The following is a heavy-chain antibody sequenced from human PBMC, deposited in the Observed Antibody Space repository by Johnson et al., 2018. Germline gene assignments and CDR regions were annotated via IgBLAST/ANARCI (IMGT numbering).Heavy chain of an antibody. Sequence: GKGLEWVSAIGTAGDTYYPDSVKGRFTISRDSSKNTLYLQMNSRRAEDTAVYYCARVRITMIVVGAFDIWGQGTMVTVSS. CDR3: ARVRITMIVVGAFDI. CDR2: IGTAGDT. J-gene: IGHJ3*02. D-gene: IGHD3-22*01. V-gene: IGHV3-13*01.